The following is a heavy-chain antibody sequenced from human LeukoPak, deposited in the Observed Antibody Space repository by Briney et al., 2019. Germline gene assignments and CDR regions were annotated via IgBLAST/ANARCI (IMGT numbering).Heavy chain of an antibody. Sequence: SEALSLTCTVSGGSISGGGYYWSWIRQHPGKGLEWIGYIYYSGSTYYNPSLKSRVTISVDTSKNQFSLKLSSVTAADTAVYYCARRTGDQDYYYGMDVWGQGTTVTVSS. J-gene: IGHJ6*02. CDR2: IYYSGST. CDR1: GGSISGGGYY. V-gene: IGHV4-31*03. D-gene: IGHD7-27*01. CDR3: ARRTGDQDYYYGMDV.